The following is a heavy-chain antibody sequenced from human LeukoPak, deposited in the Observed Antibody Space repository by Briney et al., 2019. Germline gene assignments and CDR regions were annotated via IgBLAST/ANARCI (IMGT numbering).Heavy chain of an antibody. CDR3: AKMYSTSKLIDL. CDR1: GFTFSSYA. CDR2: ISGGGGNI. J-gene: IGHJ4*02. V-gene: IGHV3-23*01. Sequence: QPGGSLRLSCAASGFTFSSYAMSWVRQAPGKGLEWVSLISGGGGNIYYADSVKGRFTISRDSSKNTVFLQMNSLRAEDTAVYYCAKMYSTSKLIDLWGQGTLVTVSS. D-gene: IGHD6-6*01.